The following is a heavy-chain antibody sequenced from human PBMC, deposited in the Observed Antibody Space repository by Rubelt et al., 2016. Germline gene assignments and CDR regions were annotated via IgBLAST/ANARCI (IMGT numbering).Heavy chain of an antibody. Sequence: IYSGGSTYYADSVKGRFTISRDNSKNTLYLQMNSLRAEDTAVYYCAREEHYDFWSGYYDYWGQGTTVTVSS. V-gene: IGHV3-66*01. CDR3: AREEHYDFWSGYYDY. J-gene: IGHJ4*03. D-gene: IGHD3-3*01. CDR2: IYSGGST.